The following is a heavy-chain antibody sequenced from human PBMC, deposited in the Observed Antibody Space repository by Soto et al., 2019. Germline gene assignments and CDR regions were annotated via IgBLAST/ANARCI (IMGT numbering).Heavy chain of an antibody. CDR2: LSDGGGST. V-gene: IGHV3-23*01. CDR1: GFTFSNYA. CDR3: AKEGTTSPYKWCDP. D-gene: IGHD2-2*01. Sequence: GRSLRLSCAASGFTFSNYAMSWVRQAPGKGLEWVSGLSDGGGSTFYADSVKGRFTIYRDNAKNTLYLQMSSLRAEDTAVYYCAKEGTTSPYKWCDPWVPGTLVTVSA. J-gene: IGHJ5*02.